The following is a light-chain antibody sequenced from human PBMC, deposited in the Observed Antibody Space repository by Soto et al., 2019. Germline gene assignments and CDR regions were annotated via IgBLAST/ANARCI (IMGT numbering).Light chain of an antibody. Sequence: DIVVTPSPGSLAVSLGERATINCKSSQSVLYSSNNKNYLAWYQQKPGQPPKLLIYWASTRESGVPDRFSGSGSGTDFTLTISSLQAEDVAVYYGHQYYSTPYTFGQGTKLEIK. CDR3: HQYYSTPYT. CDR2: WAS. CDR1: QSVLYSSNNKNY. V-gene: IGKV4-1*01. J-gene: IGKJ2*01.